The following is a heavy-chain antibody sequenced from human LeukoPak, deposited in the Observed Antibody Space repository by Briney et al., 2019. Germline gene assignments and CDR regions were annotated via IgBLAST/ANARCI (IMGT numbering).Heavy chain of an antibody. CDR1: GYSISSGYY. D-gene: IGHD6-19*01. CDR2: SFHSGST. CDR3: ARAGALALAGVRYFQH. V-gene: IGHV4-38-2*02. Sequence: SETLSLTCIVSGYSISSGYYWGWIRQPPGKGLEWIGSSFHSGSTYYNPSLKSRVTISVDTSKNQFSLKLNSVTAADTAVYYCARAGALALAGVRYFQHWGQGTLVTVSS. J-gene: IGHJ1*01.